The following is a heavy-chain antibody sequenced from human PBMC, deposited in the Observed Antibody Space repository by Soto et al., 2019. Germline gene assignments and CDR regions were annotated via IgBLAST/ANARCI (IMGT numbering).Heavy chain of an antibody. D-gene: IGHD3-16*01. V-gene: IGHV3-23*01. CDR2: ISGSGGST. CDR1: GFTFSSYA. CDR3: AKDGYDYVWGSTPPDY. Sequence: GSLRLSCAASGFTFSSYAMSWVRQAPGKGLEWVSAISGSGGSTYYADSVKGRFTISRDNSKNTLYLQMNSLRAEDTAVYYCAKDGYDYVWGSTPPDYWGQGTLVNVSS. J-gene: IGHJ4*02.